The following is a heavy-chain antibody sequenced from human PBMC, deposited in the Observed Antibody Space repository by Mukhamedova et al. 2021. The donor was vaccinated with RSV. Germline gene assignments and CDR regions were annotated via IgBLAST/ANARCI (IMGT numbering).Heavy chain of an antibody. CDR1: GGSITNYY. Sequence: AVSGGSITNYYWTWIRQPAGKGLEWMGRIYTSGSTTYNPSLKSRVTMSKDASNNEFSLKLSSVTAADTSIYYCAGGFNFGSYYYG. J-gene: IGHJ6*01. D-gene: IGHD3-10*01. CDR2: IYTSGST. CDR3: AGGFNFGSYYYG. V-gene: IGHV4-59*10.